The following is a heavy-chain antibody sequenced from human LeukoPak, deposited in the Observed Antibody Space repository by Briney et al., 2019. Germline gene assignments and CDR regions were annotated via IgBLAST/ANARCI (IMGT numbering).Heavy chain of an antibody. J-gene: IGHJ4*02. Sequence: GGSLRLSCAASGFTFSSYSMNWVRQAPGKGLEWVSYISSSSSTIYYADSVKGRFTISRDNSKSTLYLQMNSLRAEDTAVYYCAKGDYYDFDYWGQGTLVTVSS. CDR3: AKGDYYDFDY. V-gene: IGHV3-48*01. CDR2: ISSSSSTI. CDR1: GFTFSSYS. D-gene: IGHD3-10*01.